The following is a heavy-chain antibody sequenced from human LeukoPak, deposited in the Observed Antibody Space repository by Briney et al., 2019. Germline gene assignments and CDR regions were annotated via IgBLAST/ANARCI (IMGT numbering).Heavy chain of an antibody. CDR2: ISYDGSNK. D-gene: IGHD3-10*01. J-gene: IGHJ6*02. CDR1: GFTSRGYG. Sequence: PGGSLRLSCAASGFTSRGYGMHWVRHAPGQGLEWVAVISYDGSNKYYAVSVKGRFTISRDNSKNTLYLQLNSLRVEDTAVYYCARVVRFDYYGSGSSLDVWGQGTTVTVSS. CDR3: ARVVRFDYYGSGSSLDV. V-gene: IGHV3-33*05.